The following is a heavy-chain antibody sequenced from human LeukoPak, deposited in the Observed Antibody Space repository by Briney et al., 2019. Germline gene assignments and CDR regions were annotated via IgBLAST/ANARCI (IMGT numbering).Heavy chain of an antibody. Sequence: HPGGSLILSCAASGFTVSSNYMSWVRQAPGKGLEWVSIIYSGGSTYYADSVKGRFTISRHNSKNTLYLQMNSLRAEDTAVYYCAREVGGSAFDIWGQGTMVTVSS. J-gene: IGHJ3*02. D-gene: IGHD3-16*01. V-gene: IGHV3-53*04. CDR3: AREVGGSAFDI. CDR2: IYSGGST. CDR1: GFTVSSNY.